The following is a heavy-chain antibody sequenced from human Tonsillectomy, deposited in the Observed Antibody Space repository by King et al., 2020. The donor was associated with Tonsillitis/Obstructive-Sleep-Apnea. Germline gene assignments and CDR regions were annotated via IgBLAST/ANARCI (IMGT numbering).Heavy chain of an antibody. CDR1: GGSISSHY. J-gene: IGHJ4*02. V-gene: IGHV4-59*11. Sequence: QLQESGPGLLKPSETLSLTCTVSGGSISSHYWTWIRQSPGKGLEWIGYIYYSGTTNYSPSLKSRVTMSVDTSRSQFSLNLTSVTAADTALYFCASGVNFFDIWGQGTLVTVSS. CDR2: IYYSGTT. CDR3: ASGVNFFDI. D-gene: IGHD3-3*01.